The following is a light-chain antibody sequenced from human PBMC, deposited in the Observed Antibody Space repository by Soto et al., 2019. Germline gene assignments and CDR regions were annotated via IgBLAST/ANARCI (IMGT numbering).Light chain of an antibody. CDR1: QSVSSSY. J-gene: IGKJ4*01. CDR2: GAS. V-gene: IGKV3-20*01. CDR3: QQYGRSPHT. Sequence: EIVLTQSPGTLSLSPGERATLSCRASQSVSSSYLAWYQQKPGQAPRLLISGASSRATGIPDRFSGSGSGTDFTLTISRLEPEDFAVYYCQQYGRSPHTFGGGTKVDIK.